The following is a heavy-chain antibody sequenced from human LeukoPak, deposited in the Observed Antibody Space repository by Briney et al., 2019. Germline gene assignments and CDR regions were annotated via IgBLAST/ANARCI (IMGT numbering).Heavy chain of an antibody. J-gene: IGHJ6*02. V-gene: IGHV3-23*01. CDR2: ISGSGGST. Sequence: PGGSLRLSCAASGFTFSSYAMSWVRQAPGKGLEWVSAISGSGGSTYYADSVKGRFTISRDNSKNTLYLQMNSLRAEDTAVYYCAKARARIAAAGKTYYYYGMDVWGQGTTVTVSS. CDR1: GFTFSSYA. CDR3: AKARARIAAAGKTYYYYGMDV. D-gene: IGHD6-13*01.